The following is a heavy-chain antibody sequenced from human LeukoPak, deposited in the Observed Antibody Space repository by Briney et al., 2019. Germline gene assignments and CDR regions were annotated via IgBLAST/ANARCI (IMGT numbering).Heavy chain of an antibody. CDR3: ARRYIVVSTYNWFDP. D-gene: IGHD3-22*01. J-gene: IGHJ5*02. CDR1: GGSISSSSYY. V-gene: IGHV4-39*07. CDR2: IYYSGST. Sequence: SETLSLTCTVSGGSISSSSYYWGWIRQPPGKGLEWIGSIYYSGSTYYNPSLKSRVTISVDTSKNQFSLKLSSVTAADTAVYYCARRYIVVSTYNWFDPWGQGTLVTVSS.